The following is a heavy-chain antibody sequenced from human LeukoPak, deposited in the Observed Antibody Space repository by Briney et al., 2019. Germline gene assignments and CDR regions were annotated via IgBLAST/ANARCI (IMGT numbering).Heavy chain of an antibody. Sequence: PGGSLRLSCAASGFTFSSYAMHWVRQAPGKGLEWVAVISYDGSNKYYADSAKGRFTISRDNSKNTLYLQMNSLRAEDTAVYYCARDPLNYWGQGTLVTVSS. CDR2: ISYDGSNK. CDR3: ARDPLNY. CDR1: GFTFSSYA. V-gene: IGHV3-30-3*01. J-gene: IGHJ4*02.